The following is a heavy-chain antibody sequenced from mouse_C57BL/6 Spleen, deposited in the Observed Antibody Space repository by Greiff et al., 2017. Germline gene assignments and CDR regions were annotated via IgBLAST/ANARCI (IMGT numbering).Heavy chain of an antibody. CDR3: ARWLLAFDY. D-gene: IGHD2-3*01. Sequence: QVQLQQPGAELVKPGASVKLSCKASGYTFTSYWMQWVKQRPGQGLEWIGEIDPSDSYTNYNQKFKGKATLTVDTSSSTAYMQLSSLTSEDSAVYYCARWLLAFDYWGQGTTLTVSS. CDR2: IDPSDSYT. V-gene: IGHV1-50*01. CDR1: GYTFTSYW. J-gene: IGHJ2*01.